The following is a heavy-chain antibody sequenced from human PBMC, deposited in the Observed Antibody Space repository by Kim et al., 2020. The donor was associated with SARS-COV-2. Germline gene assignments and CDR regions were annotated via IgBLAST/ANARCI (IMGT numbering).Heavy chain of an antibody. D-gene: IGHD2-15*01. V-gene: IGHV1-46*01. CDR2: INPTVGGT. CDR3: ARDNAGFPQAFDY. CDR1: GYSFTSYY. J-gene: IGHJ4*02. Sequence: ASVKVSCKASGYSFTSYYIHWVRQAPGQGLEWMGLINPTVGGTSYAQKYQGRVTMNRDTSTSTVYMELSGLDSQDTAIYYCARDNAGFPQAFDYWGQGTL.